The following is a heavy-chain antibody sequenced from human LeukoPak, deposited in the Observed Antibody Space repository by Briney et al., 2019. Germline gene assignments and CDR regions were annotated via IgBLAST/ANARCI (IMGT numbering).Heavy chain of an antibody. Sequence: GGSLRLSCAASGFTFSDYYMSWIRQAPGKGLEWVSYISSSGSTIYYADSVKGRFTMSRDNAKNSLYLQMNSLRAEDTAVYYCASGERSALRGFDYWGQGNLVTVSS. CDR2: ISSSGSTI. J-gene: IGHJ4*02. D-gene: IGHD1-26*01. CDR3: ASGERSALRGFDY. CDR1: GFTFSDYY. V-gene: IGHV3-11*01.